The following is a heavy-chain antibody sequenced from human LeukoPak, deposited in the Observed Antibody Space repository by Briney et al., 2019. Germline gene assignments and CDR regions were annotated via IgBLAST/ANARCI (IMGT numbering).Heavy chain of an antibody. Sequence: GGSLRLSCAASGFTFSSYAMSLVRQAPGKGLEWVSAISGSGGSTYYADSVKGRFTISRDNSKNTLYLQMNSLRAEDTAVYYCAKDRVGSQLERPGWFDPWGQGTLVTVSS. J-gene: IGHJ5*02. CDR2: ISGSGGST. CDR1: GFTFSSYA. D-gene: IGHD1-1*01. CDR3: AKDRVGSQLERPGWFDP. V-gene: IGHV3-23*01.